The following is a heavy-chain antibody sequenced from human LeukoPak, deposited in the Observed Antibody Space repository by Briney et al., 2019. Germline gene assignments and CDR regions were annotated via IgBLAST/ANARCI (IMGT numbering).Heavy chain of an antibody. CDR3: ARARIAVAGTGSYWYFDL. J-gene: IGHJ2*01. CDR1: GGSISSYY. Sequence: SETLSLTCTDSGGSISSYYWSWIRQPAGKGLEWIGRIYTSGSTNYNPSLKSRVTMSVDTSKNQFSLKLSSVTAADTAVYYCARARIAVAGTGSYWYFDLWGRGTLVTVSS. D-gene: IGHD6-19*01. V-gene: IGHV4-4*07. CDR2: IYTSGST.